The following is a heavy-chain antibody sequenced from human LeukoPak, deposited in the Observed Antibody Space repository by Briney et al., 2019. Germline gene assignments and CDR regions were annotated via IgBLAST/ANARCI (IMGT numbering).Heavy chain of an antibody. CDR3: ARHGGWLAGARN. J-gene: IGHJ4*02. D-gene: IGHD6-19*01. Sequence: SETLSLTCTVSGGSISSYYWSWIRQPPGKGLEWIGYIYYSGSTNYNPSLKSRVTISVDTSKNQFSLKLTSVTAADTAVYYCARHGGWLAGARNWGQGTLVTVSS. CDR2: IYYSGST. CDR1: GGSISSYY. V-gene: IGHV4-59*08.